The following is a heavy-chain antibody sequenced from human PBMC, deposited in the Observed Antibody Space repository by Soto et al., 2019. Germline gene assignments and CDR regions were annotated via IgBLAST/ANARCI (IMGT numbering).Heavy chain of an antibody. J-gene: IGHJ6*02. Sequence: EVQLVESGGGLVEPGGSLRLSCAAASGFTFSIYNMNWVRQSPGKGLEWVSSISSSSSYIYYADSVKGRFTISRDNAKNSLYLQMNSLRAEDTAVYYCARDFWFGIDYYGMDVWGQGTTVTVSS. D-gene: IGHD3-10*01. CDR1: GFTFSIYN. CDR2: ISSSSSYI. CDR3: ARDFWFGIDYYGMDV. V-gene: IGHV3-21*01.